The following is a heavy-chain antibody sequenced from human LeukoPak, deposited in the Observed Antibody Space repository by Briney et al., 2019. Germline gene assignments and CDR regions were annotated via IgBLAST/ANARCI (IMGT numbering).Heavy chain of an antibody. V-gene: IGHV1-2*02. J-gene: IGHJ5*02. CDR1: GYSFSGYE. Sequence: AASVKVSCKASGYSFSGYEMHWVRQVPGQGLESMGWINPDSGDTQYARGFQGRIAMTRDTSISTVYMELSGLRTDDTAVYYCARDRSVYCSGGRCEIDPWGQGTLVIVSS. D-gene: IGHD2-15*01. CDR2: INPDSGDT. CDR3: ARDRSVYCSGGRCEIDP.